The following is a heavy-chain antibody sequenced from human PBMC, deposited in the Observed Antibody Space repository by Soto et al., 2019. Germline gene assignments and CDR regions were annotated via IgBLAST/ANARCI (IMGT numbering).Heavy chain of an antibody. V-gene: IGHV4-30-2*01. CDR2: IYHSGST. CDR3: ARVWGGSNGFDP. Sequence: SETLSLTCAVSGGPISSGGYSWSWIRQPPGKGLEWIGYIYHSGSTYYNPSLKSRVTISVDRSKNQFSLKLSSVTAADTAVYYCARVWGGSNGFDPWGQGTLVTVSS. D-gene: IGHD3-16*01. J-gene: IGHJ5*02. CDR1: GGPISSGGYS.